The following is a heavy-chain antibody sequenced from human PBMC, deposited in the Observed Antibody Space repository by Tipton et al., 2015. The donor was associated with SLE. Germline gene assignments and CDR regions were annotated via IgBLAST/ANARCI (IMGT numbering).Heavy chain of an antibody. CDR2: IYYSGST. CDR1: GGSISSYY. D-gene: IGHD3-16*01. Sequence: TLSLTCTVSGGSISSYYWSWIRQPPGKGLEWIGYIYYSGSTNYNPSLKSRVTISVDTSRNQFSLKLSSVTAADTAVYYCASGGILWYFDLWGRGTQVTVSS. J-gene: IGHJ2*01. CDR3: ASGGILWYFDL. V-gene: IGHV4-59*12.